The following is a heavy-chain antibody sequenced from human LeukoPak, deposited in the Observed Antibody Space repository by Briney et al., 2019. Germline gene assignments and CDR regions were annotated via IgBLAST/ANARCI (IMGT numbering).Heavy chain of an antibody. V-gene: IGHV1-46*01. CDR3: ARSYSGSYYAESGVDY. CDR1: GYTFINYY. CDR2: INPSGGST. Sequence: GSVKVSCKASGYTFINYYMHWVRQAPGQGLEWMGIINPSGGSTRYAQKFQGRVTMTRDTSTSTVYMELSSLRSEDTAVYYCARSYSGSYYAESGVDYWGEGTLVTVSS. D-gene: IGHD1-26*01. J-gene: IGHJ4*02.